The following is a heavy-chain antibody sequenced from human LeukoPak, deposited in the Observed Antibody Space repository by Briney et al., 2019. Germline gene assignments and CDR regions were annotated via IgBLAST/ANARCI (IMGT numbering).Heavy chain of an antibody. Sequence: GGSLRLSCAASGFTFSSYAMHWVRQAPGKGLEWVAVISYDGSNKYYADSVKGRFTISRDNSKNTLYLQMNSLRAEDTAVYYCAKDLNDPELYYFDYWGQGTLVTVSS. CDR2: ISYDGSNK. CDR1: GFTFSSYA. J-gene: IGHJ4*02. CDR3: AKDLNDPELYYFDY. V-gene: IGHV3-30-3*01. D-gene: IGHD1-7*01.